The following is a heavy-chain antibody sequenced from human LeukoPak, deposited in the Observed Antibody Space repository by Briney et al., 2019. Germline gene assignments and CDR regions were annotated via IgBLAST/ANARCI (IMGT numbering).Heavy chain of an antibody. CDR3: AGGMDV. D-gene: IGHD2-15*01. J-gene: IGHJ6*04. CDR1: GFTLSSYE. CDR2: ISSSGSTI. V-gene: IGHV3-48*03. Sequence: PGGSLRLSCAASGFTLSSYEMNWVRPAPGEGLEWVSYISSSGSTIYYADPVKGRFTISRDNAKNALYLEMNCLRAEDTAVYYCAGGMDVWGKGTTVTVSS.